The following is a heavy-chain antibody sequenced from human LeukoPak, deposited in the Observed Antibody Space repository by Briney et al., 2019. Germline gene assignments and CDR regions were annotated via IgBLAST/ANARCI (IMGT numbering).Heavy chain of an antibody. J-gene: IGHJ4*02. CDR1: GGSISSYY. CDR3: AREQGIYYYDSSGFDY. V-gene: IGHV4-59*01. D-gene: IGHD3-22*01. CDR2: IYYSGST. Sequence: SETLFLTCTVSGGSISSYYWSWIRQPPGKGLEWIGYIYYSGSTNYNPSLKSRVTISVDTSKNQFSLKLSSVTAADTAVYYCAREQGIYYYDSSGFDYWGQGTLVTVSS.